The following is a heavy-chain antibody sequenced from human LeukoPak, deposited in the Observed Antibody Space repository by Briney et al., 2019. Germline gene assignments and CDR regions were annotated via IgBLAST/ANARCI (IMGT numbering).Heavy chain of an antibody. CDR2: IYHSGST. V-gene: IGHV4-38-2*02. Sequence: SETLSLTCTVSGYSISSGYYWGWIRQPPGKGLEWIGSIYHSGSTYYNPSLKSRVTISVDTSKNQFSLKLSSVTAADTAVYYCARLRAVAGTSIDYWGQGTLVTVSS. D-gene: IGHD6-19*01. J-gene: IGHJ4*02. CDR3: ARLRAVAGTSIDY. CDR1: GYSISSGYY.